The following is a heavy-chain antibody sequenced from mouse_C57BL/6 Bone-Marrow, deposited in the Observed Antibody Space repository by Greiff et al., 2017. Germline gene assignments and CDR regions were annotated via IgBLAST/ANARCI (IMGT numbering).Heavy chain of an antibody. Sequence: VQLQQSVAELVRPGASVKLSCTASGFNIKNTSMHWVKQRPEQGLEWIGRIDPANGNTKYAPKFQGKATITADTSSNTAYLQLSSLTSEDTAIYYCARSYYSNTFAYWGQGTLVTVSA. J-gene: IGHJ3*01. CDR2: IDPANGNT. D-gene: IGHD2-5*01. CDR1: GFNIKNTS. V-gene: IGHV14-3*01. CDR3: ARSYYSNTFAY.